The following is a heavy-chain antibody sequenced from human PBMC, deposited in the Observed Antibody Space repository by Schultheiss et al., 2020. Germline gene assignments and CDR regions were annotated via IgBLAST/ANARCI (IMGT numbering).Heavy chain of an antibody. D-gene: IGHD6-6*01. CDR2: IYYSGST. Sequence: GSLRLSCTVSGGSISSYYWSWIRQPPGKGLEWIGYIYYSGSTNYNPSLKSRVTISVDKSKNQFSLKLSSVTAADTAVYYCARASNGAARRWFDPWGQGTLVTVSS. CDR3: ARASNGAARRWFDP. J-gene: IGHJ5*02. CDR1: GGSISSYY. V-gene: IGHV4-59*12.